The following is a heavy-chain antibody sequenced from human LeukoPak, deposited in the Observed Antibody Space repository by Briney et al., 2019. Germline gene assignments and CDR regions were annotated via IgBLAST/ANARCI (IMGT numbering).Heavy chain of an antibody. V-gene: IGHV4-59*01. D-gene: IGHD2-2*01. CDR1: GGSISIYY. CDR2: IYYSGST. CDR3: ARAGWDIVVVPPFDP. J-gene: IGHJ5*02. Sequence: PSETLSLTCTVSGGSISIYYWSWIRQPPGKGLEWIGYIYYSGSTNYNPSLKSRVTISVDTSKNQFSLKLSSVTAADTAVYYCARAGWDIVVVPPFDPWGQGTLVTVSS.